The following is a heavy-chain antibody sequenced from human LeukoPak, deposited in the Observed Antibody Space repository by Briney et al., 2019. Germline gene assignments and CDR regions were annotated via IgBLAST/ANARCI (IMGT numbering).Heavy chain of an antibody. D-gene: IGHD2-2*01. V-gene: IGHV3-23*01. CDR2: ISGSGGST. CDR1: GFTFSSYA. Sequence: PGGSLRLSCAASGFTFSSYAMSWVRQAPGKGLEWVSAISGSGGSTYYADSVKGRFTISRDNSKNTLYLQMNSLRAEDTALYYCAKGSKVVPGTYYYYMDVWGKGTTVTVSS. CDR3: AKGSKVVPGTYYYYMDV. J-gene: IGHJ6*03.